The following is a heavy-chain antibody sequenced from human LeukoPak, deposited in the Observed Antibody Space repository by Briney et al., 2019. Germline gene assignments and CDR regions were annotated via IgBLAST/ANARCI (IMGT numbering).Heavy chain of an antibody. CDR1: RHTSIAND. J-gene: IGHJ3*02. V-gene: IGHV3-23*01. D-gene: IGHD3-22*01. CDR3: AKDYYYDSSRYYYGDAFDI. CDR2: IRGRAGPN. Sequence: GRSLTLFCPDSRHTSIANDLACAPHAPGNGLEWVSTIRGRAGPNYSADPVTGRFTISREHSNIILYLQVNSLRARDTAAYYCAKDYYYDSSRYYYGDAFDIWGQGTMVTLSS.